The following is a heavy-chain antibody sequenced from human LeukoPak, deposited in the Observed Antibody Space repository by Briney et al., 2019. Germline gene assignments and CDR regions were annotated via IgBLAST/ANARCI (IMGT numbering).Heavy chain of an antibody. CDR1: GGSISSSIYY. V-gene: IGHV4-39*01. CDR2: IYYSGST. CDR3: AYFLLEDAFDI. Sequence: SEILSLTCTVSGGSISSSIYYWGWIRHPPGKGLEWIGGIYYSGSTYYNPSLKSRVTISVDTPKNQFSLKLSSVTAADTALYYCAYFLLEDAFDIWGQGTMVTVSS. D-gene: IGHD3-3*01. J-gene: IGHJ3*02.